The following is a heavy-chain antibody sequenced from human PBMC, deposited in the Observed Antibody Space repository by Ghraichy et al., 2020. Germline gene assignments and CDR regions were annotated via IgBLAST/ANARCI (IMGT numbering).Heavy chain of an antibody. CDR1: GGSFSGYY. Sequence: SCAVYGGSFSGYYWSWIRQPPGKGLEWIGEINHSGSTNYNPSLKSRVTISVDTSKNQFSLKLSSVTAADTAVYYCARRTYFDYWGQGTLVTVSS. CDR2: INHSGST. J-gene: IGHJ4*02. CDR3: ARRTYFDY. V-gene: IGHV4-34*01.